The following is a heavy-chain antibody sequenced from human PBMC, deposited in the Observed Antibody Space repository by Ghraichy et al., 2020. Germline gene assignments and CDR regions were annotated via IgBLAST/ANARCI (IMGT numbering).Heavy chain of an antibody. CDR2: IYYSGST. Sequence: SETLSLTCTVSGGSISSSSYYWGWIRQPPGKGLEWIGSIYYSGSTYYNPSLKSRVTISVDTSKNQFSLKLSSVTAADTAVYYCASPQGQLLWWWFDYWGQGTLVTVSS. J-gene: IGHJ4*02. V-gene: IGHV4-39*07. CDR3: ASPQGQLLWWWFDY. D-gene: IGHD2-2*01. CDR1: GGSISSSSYY.